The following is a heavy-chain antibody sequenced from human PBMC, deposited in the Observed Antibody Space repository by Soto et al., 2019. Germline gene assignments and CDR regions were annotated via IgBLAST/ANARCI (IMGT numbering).Heavy chain of an antibody. V-gene: IGHV1-24*01. J-gene: IGHJ5*02. CDR1: GYTLTELS. D-gene: IGHD3-9*01. Sequence: ASVKVSCKVSGYTLTELSMHWVRQAPGKGLEWMGGFDPEDGETIYAQKFQGRVTMTEDTSTDTAYMELSSLRSEDTAVYYCASSRGYYDILTGYPIAGWFDPWGQGTLVTVSS. CDR3: ASSRGYYDILTGYPIAGWFDP. CDR2: FDPEDGET.